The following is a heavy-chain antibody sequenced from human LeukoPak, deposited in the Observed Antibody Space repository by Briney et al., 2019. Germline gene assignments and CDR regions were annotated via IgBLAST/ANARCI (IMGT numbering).Heavy chain of an antibody. Sequence: ASVKVSCXASGYTFTGYYMHWVRQAPGQGLEWMGWINPNSGGTNYAQKFQGRVTMTRDTSINTAYMELSRLRSDDTAVYYCARVLYYYDSSGYYTWGQGTLVTVSS. CDR1: GYTFTGYY. CDR3: ARVLYYYDSSGYYT. J-gene: IGHJ5*02. D-gene: IGHD3-22*01. CDR2: INPNSGGT. V-gene: IGHV1-2*02.